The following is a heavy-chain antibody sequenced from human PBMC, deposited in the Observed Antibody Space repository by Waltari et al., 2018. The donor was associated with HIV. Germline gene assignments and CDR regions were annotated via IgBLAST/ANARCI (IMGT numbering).Heavy chain of an antibody. J-gene: IGHJ4*02. CDR1: GFSVGDHY. CDR2: IFSGGST. Sequence: EVRLVESGGALIQPGGSLRLSCVAPGFSVGDHYLTWVRQAPGKGLEWVAIIFSGGSTYYADSVRGRFIISRDNSKNTLYLQMNSLTAEDTAIYYCARGLGLTVAVSGIRPFDYWGQGTLVTVSS. CDR3: ARGLGLTVAVSGIRPFDY. V-gene: IGHV3-53*01. D-gene: IGHD6-19*01.